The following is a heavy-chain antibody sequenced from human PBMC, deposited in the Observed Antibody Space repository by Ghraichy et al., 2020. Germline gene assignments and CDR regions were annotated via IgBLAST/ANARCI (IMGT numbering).Heavy chain of an antibody. Sequence: SETLSLTCTVSGGSISSGGYYWSWIRQHPGKGLEWIGYIYYSGSTYYNPSLKSQVTISVDTSKNQFSLKLSSVTAADTAVYYCARDSAASDYDFWSGYFTYYYYGMDVWGQGTTVTVSS. CDR3: ARDSAASDYDFWSGYFTYYYYGMDV. CDR2: IYYSGST. CDR1: GGSISSGGYY. V-gene: IGHV4-31*01. D-gene: IGHD3-3*01. J-gene: IGHJ6*02.